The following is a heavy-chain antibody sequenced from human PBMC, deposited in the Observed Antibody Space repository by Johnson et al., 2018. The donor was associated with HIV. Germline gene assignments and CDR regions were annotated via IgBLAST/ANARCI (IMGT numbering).Heavy chain of an antibody. Sequence: QVQLVESGGGLVKPGGSLRLSCAASGFTFSDYYMSWIRQAPGKGLEWVSYISSSGSTRYYADSVKGRFTISRDNSKNTLYLQMNSLRAEDTAVYYCARDKGIAARPDAFDIWGQGTMVTVSS. CDR2: ISSSGSTR. CDR1: GFTFSDYY. D-gene: IGHD6-6*01. CDR3: ARDKGIAARPDAFDI. J-gene: IGHJ3*02. V-gene: IGHV3-11*04.